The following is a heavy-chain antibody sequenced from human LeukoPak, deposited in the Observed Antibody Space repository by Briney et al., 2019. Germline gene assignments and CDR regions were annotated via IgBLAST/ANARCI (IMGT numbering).Heavy chain of an antibody. J-gene: IGHJ4*02. Sequence: GGSLRLSCAASGFTFSSNAMDWVRQAPGKGLEYVSAISSNGGSTYYANSVKGGFTISRDNSKNTLYLQMGSLRAEDMAVYYCAREGPRSYYFDYWGQGTLVTVSS. CDR1: GFTFSSNA. V-gene: IGHV3-64*01. CDR2: ISSNGGST. CDR3: AREGPRSYYFDY.